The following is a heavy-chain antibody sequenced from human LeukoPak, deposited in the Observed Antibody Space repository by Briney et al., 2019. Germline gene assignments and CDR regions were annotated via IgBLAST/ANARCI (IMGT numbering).Heavy chain of an antibody. CDR2: INPSGGST. V-gene: IGHV1-46*01. J-gene: IGHJ4*02. CDR3: ARKLRAAITDLDY. CDR1: GYTFTSYS. Sequence: ASVNVSFKSAGYTFTSYSIHWMRQAPAQGLELMGRINPSGGSTIYAQKFQGRVTMTSDTSTSTVYMELSSLSSEDTAVYYCARKLRAAITDLDYWGQGILVTVSS. D-gene: IGHD5-24*01.